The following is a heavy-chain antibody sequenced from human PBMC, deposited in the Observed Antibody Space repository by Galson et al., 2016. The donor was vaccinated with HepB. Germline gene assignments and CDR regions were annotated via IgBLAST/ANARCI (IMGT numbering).Heavy chain of an antibody. J-gene: IGHJ3*02. D-gene: IGHD1-1*01. CDR3: ARDLDVAGGGFDI. CDR1: GFTFSSYS. Sequence: SLRLSCAVSGFTFSSYSMNWVRQAPGRGLEWVSFINGRSSVIYYADSVKGRFTISRDNAKNSLSLQLYSLRAEDTALYYCARDLDVAGGGFDIWGQGTMVIVSS. CDR2: INGRSSVI. V-gene: IGHV3-48*01.